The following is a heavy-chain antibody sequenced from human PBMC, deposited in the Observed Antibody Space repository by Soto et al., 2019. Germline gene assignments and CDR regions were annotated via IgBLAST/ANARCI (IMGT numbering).Heavy chain of an antibody. CDR2: IYHSGDT. Sequence: QVQLQESGPGLVKPSGTLSLTCTVSGGSISSSNWWSWIRQPPGKGLEWIGEIYHSGDTNYNPSLKSRLTISVDKSRNQFSLKLTSLTAADTALYFCAKSDSGRGCLWGQGTMVTVS. V-gene: IGHV4-4*02. D-gene: IGHD6-13*01. CDR3: AKSDSGRGCL. J-gene: IGHJ3*01. CDR1: GGSISSSNW.